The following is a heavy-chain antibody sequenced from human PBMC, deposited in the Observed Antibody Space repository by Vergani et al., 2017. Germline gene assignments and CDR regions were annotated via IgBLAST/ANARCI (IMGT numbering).Heavy chain of an antibody. V-gene: IGHV3-33*01. D-gene: IGHD1-26*01. CDR3: ARDGWVGWELLHRGEYFQH. CDR2: IWYDGSNK. J-gene: IGHJ1*01. CDR1: GFMFSTYG. Sequence: QVQLVESGGGVVQPGRSLRLSCAASGFMFSTYGMHWVRQAPGKGLEWVAVIWYDGSNKYYTDSVKGRFTISRDNSKNTLYLQMNSLRAEDTAVYYCARDGWVGWELLHRGEYFQHWGQGTLVTVSS.